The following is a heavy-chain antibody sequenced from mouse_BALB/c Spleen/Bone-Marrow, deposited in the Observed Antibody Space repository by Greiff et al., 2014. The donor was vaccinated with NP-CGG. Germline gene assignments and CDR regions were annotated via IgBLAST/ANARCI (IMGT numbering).Heavy chain of an antibody. D-gene: IGHD2-2*01. V-gene: IGHV1-12*01. CDR1: GYTFTSYN. CDR3: ARGDGYDSYYLDY. CDR2: IYPGNGDT. J-gene: IGHJ2*01. Sequence: QVQLQQSGAELVKPGASVKMSCKASGYTFTSYNMHWVKQTPGQGLEWIGAIYPGNGDTSYNQKFKGKATLTADKSSSTAYMQLSSLTSEDSAVYYCARGDGYDSYYLDYWGQGTTLTVSS.